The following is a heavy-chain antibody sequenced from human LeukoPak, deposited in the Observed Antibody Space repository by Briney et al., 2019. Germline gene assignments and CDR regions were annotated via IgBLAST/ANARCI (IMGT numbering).Heavy chain of an antibody. J-gene: IGHJ3*01. CDR2: INPNSGGT. V-gene: IGHV1-2*02. CDR1: GYTFNGYY. CDR3: YFVVVTTADAFDL. D-gene: IGHD2-21*02. Sequence: GASVKVSCKASGYTFNGYYMHWVRQAPGQGLEWMGWINPNSGGTNCAQKFQGRVTMTTYTSISTAYMELSRLRSDDTAIYYCYFVVVTTADAFDLWGQGTMVTVSS.